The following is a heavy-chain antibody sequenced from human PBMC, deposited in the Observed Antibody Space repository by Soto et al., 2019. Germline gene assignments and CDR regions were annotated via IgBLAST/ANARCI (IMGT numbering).Heavy chain of an antibody. CDR1: GFTFRSSW. D-gene: IGHD3-16*01. CDR3: ARDFPFYYGMDV. J-gene: IGHJ6*02. V-gene: IGHV3-7*01. Sequence: PVGSVRLSCAASGFTFRSSWMGWVRQAPGKGLEWVANIKQDGGERNYLDSVKGRFTISRDNAENSLFLQMNSLRAEDTAVNYCARDFPFYYGMDVWGQGTTVTVSS. CDR2: IKQDGGER.